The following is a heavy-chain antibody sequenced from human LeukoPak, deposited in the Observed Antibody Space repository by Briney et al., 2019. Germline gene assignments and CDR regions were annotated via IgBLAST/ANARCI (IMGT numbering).Heavy chain of an antibody. CDR3: ARRRVRVVTAIYYMDV. D-gene: IGHD2-21*02. J-gene: IGHJ6*03. Sequence: PSETLSLTCTVSGYSISSGYYWGWIRQPPGKGLEWIGEINHSGSTNYNPSLKSRVTISVDTSKNQFSLKLSSVTAADTAVYYCARRRVRVVTAIYYMDVWGKGTTVTISS. CDR1: GYSISSGYY. CDR2: INHSGST. V-gene: IGHV4-38-2*02.